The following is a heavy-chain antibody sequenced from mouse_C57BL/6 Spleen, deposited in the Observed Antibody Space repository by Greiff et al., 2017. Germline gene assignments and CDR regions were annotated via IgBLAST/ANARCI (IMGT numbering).Heavy chain of an antibody. D-gene: IGHD1-1*01. CDR3: ARWGYGSSYAYFDV. CDR1: GYTFTSYW. Sequence: VQLQQPGAELVKPGASVKLSCKASGYTFTSYWMHWVKQRPGQGLEWIGMIHPNSGSTNYNEKFKSKATLTVDKSSSTAYMQLSSLTSEDSAVYYCARWGYGSSYAYFDVWGTGTTVTVSS. J-gene: IGHJ1*03. V-gene: IGHV1-64*01. CDR2: IHPNSGST.